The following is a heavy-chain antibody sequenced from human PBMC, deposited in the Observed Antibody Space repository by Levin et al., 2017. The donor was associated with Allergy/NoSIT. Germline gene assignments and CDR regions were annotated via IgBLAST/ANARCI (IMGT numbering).Heavy chain of an antibody. Sequence: AASVKVSCRASGYTFTAYYMHWVRQAPGQGLEWMGWINPHSGGTNYAQKFQGRVTMTRDTSINTAYMEIIWLRSDDAAVYYCARVYDYGGKRNAFDIWGQGTMVTVSS. CDR2: INPHSGGT. V-gene: IGHV1-2*02. CDR3: ARVYDYGGKRNAFDI. CDR1: GYTFTAYY. J-gene: IGHJ3*02. D-gene: IGHD4-23*01.